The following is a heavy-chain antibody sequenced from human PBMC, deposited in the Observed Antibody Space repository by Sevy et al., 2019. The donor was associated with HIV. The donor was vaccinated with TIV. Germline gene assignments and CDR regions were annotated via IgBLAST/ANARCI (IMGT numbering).Heavy chain of an antibody. J-gene: IGHJ2*01. D-gene: IGHD3-10*01. CDR3: TTDRGRTSSMYFDL. Sequence: GGSLRLSCVASGFTLSRAWMSWVRQAPGKGLEWVGRIKSNSNGGTIDYAAPVKGRFSISRDDSENTVYLQMNSLNTEDTATYYCTTDRGRTSSMYFDLWGRGTLVTVSS. CDR1: GFTLSRAW. CDR2: IKSNSNGGTI. V-gene: IGHV3-15*01.